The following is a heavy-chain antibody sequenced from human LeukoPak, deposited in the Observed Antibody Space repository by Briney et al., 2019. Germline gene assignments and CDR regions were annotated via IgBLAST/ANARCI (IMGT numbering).Heavy chain of an antibody. CDR1: GYTLTGYY. V-gene: IGHV1-2*02. D-gene: IGHD6-19*01. Sequence: ASVKVSCKASGYTLTGYYMHWVRQAPGQGLEWMGWINPNSGGTNYAQKFQGRVTMTRDTSISTAYMELSRLRSDDTAVYYCARAGGIAVADSFDYWGQGTLVTVSS. CDR3: ARAGGIAVADSFDY. J-gene: IGHJ4*02. CDR2: INPNSGGT.